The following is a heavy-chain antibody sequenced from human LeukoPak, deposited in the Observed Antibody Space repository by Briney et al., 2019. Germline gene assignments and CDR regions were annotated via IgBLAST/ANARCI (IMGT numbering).Heavy chain of an antibody. CDR2: TSAGGGNT. V-gene: IGHV3-23*01. CDR3: AKHCTSTNCYGRYFDY. J-gene: IGHJ4*02. CDR1: GFTFSSYW. D-gene: IGHD2-2*01. Sequence: PGGSLRLSCAASGFTFSSYWMSWVRQAPGKGLEWVSTTSAGGGNTYHADSVKGHFTISRDNSKNTLYLQMNSLRAEDTAVYYCAKHCTSTNCYGRYFDYWGQGTLVTVSS.